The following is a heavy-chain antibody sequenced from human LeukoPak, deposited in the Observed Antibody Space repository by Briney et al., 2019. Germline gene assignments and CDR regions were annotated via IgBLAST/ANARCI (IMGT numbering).Heavy chain of an antibody. D-gene: IGHD3-3*01. CDR2: IVVGSGNT. V-gene: IGHV1-58*02. J-gene: IGHJ5*02. Sequence: SVKVSCKASGFTFTSSAMQWVRQARGQRLEWIGWIVVGSGNTNYAQKFQERVTITRDMSTSTAYMELSSLRSEDTAVYYCAAADFWSGYYFVPWGQGTPVTVSS. CDR3: AAADFWSGYYFVP. CDR1: GFTFTSSA.